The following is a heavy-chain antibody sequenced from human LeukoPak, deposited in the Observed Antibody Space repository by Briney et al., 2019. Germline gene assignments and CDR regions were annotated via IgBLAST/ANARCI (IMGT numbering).Heavy chain of an antibody. CDR3: ARGILTDVYD. V-gene: IGHV3-23*01. CDR1: GFTFSSYA. CDR2: ISGSGGST. D-gene: IGHD3-9*01. Sequence: GGSLRLSCAASGFTFSSYAMSWVRQAPGKGLEWVSTISGSGGSTYYADSVKGRFTISRDNAKNSLYLQMNSLRAEDTAVYYCARGILTDVYDWGQGTMVTVSS. J-gene: IGHJ3*01.